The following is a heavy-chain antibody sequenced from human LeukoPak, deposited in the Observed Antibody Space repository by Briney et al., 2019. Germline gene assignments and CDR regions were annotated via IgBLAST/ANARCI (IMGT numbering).Heavy chain of an antibody. CDR3: ARDRYSSSWDYFDY. CDR2: LNWNSDNI. CDR1: GFTFDDYA. Sequence: PGGSLRLSCAASGFTFDDYAMHWVRQAPGKGLEWVSGLNWNSDNIGYADSVKGRFTISRDNAKNSLYLQMNSLRAEDTALYYCARDRYSSSWDYFDYWGQGTLVTVSS. J-gene: IGHJ4*02. D-gene: IGHD6-13*01. V-gene: IGHV3-9*01.